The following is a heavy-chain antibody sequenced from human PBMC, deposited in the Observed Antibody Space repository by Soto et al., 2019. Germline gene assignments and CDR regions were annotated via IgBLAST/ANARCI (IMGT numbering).Heavy chain of an antibody. CDR1: EGTIRSSNC. Sequence: PSQTLSHSNAVSEGTIRSSNCWRMIRQPPGKGLEWIGEIYHSGSTNYNPSLKSRVTISVDKSKNQFSLKLSSVTAADTAVYYCARNLGSIVAIASDYWGQGSLVTVSS. V-gene: IGHV4-4*02. D-gene: IGHD5-12*01. CDR3: ARNLGSIVAIASDY. J-gene: IGHJ4*02. CDR2: IYHSGST.